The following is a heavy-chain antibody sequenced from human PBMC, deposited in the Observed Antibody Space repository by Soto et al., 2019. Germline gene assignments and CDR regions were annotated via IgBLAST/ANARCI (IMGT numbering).Heavy chain of an antibody. J-gene: IGHJ6*02. CDR3: ARDSSGNYDMDV. CDR1: GYTFISNG. Sequence: QVQLVQSGAEVKKPGASVKVTCKTSGYTFISNGISWVRQAPGQGLEWMGWISGYNGNTNYAQKVQGRITMTTDTATSTAYMELRSLRSDDTAVYYCARDSSGNYDMDVWGQGTTVTVSS. CDR2: ISGYNGNT. D-gene: IGHD6-25*01. V-gene: IGHV1-18*04.